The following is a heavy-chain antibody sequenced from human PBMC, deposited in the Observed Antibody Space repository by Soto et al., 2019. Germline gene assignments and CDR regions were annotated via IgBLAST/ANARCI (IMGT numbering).Heavy chain of an antibody. V-gene: IGHV1-46*01. Sequence: SVRGAWKAFGYTFTISDIHWVRQAPGQGLEWMGVINTSGGSPTYAQKFQDRVTMTRDTSTSTVYMELSSLRSEDTAVYYCARGGRHSAYYYYNCMVVLGQAITV. J-gene: IGHJ6*02. CDR2: INTSGGSP. D-gene: IGHD6-6*01. CDR1: GYTFTISD. CDR3: ARGGRHSAYYYYNCMVV.